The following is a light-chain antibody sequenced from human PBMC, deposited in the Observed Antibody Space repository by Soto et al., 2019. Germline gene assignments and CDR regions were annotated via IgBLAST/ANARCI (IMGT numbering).Light chain of an antibody. V-gene: IGKV3D-20*02. Sequence: EIVLTQSPGTLSLSPGESATLSCRASQSVGRNYLAWFQHKPDQAPRLLIYDASNRATGVPDRFSGSGSGTDFTLSVTRLEPEDFATYYCQQLKSYPWTFGQGTKVEIK. J-gene: IGKJ1*01. CDR1: QSVGRNY. CDR3: QQLKSYPWT. CDR2: DAS.